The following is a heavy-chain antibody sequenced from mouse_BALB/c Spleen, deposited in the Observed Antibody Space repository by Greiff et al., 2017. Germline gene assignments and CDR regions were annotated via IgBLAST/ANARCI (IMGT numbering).Heavy chain of an antibody. D-gene: IGHD2-10*01. V-gene: IGHV5-17*02. Sequence: DVHLVESGGGLVQPGGSRKLSCAASGFTFSSFGMHWVRQAPEKGLEWVAYISSGSSTIYYADTVKGRFTISRANPKNTLFLQMTSLRSEDTAMYYCAKPSYPYYAMDYWGQGTSVTVSS. J-gene: IGHJ4*01. CDR3: AKPSYPYYAMDY. CDR1: GFTFSSFG. CDR2: ISSGSSTI.